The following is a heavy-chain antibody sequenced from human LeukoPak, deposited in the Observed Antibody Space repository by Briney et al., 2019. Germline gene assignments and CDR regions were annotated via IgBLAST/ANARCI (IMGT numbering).Heavy chain of an antibody. CDR3: ARAWLGLTGDGYTADNWFDP. D-gene: IGHD5-24*01. CDR1: GYTFTSYG. CDR2: ISAYNGNT. J-gene: IGHJ5*02. V-gene: IGHV1-18*01. Sequence: ASVKVSCKASGYTFTSYGISWVRQAPGQGLEWMGWISAYNGNTNYAQKPQGRVTMTTDTSTSTAYMELRSLRSDDTAVYYCARAWLGLTGDGYTADNWFDPWGQGTLVTVSS.